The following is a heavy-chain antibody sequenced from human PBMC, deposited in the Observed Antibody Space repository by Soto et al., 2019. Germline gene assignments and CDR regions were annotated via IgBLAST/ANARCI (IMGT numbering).Heavy chain of an antibody. J-gene: IGHJ4*02. CDR3: ARVRSVELRGDYPDY. CDR1: GYTFTSYG. CDR2: ISAYNGNT. D-gene: IGHD1-1*01. Sequence: QVQLVQSGAEVKKPGASVKVSCKASGYTFTSYGISWVRQAPGQGLEWMGGISAYNGNTNYAQKRQGRDTMTTDTSXXTAYMELRSLRSDDTAVYYCARVRSVELRGDYPDYWGQGTLVTVSS. V-gene: IGHV1-18*01.